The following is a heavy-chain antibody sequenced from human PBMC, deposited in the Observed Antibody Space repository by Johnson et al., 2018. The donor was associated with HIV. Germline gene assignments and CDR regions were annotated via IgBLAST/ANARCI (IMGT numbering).Heavy chain of an antibody. Sequence: QVQLVESGGGVVQPGRSLTLSCAPSGFAFSTSALHWVRQAPGKGLEWVAVISYHGSDKIYADSVKGRFTVSRDNSKNTLDLHMSSLRPDDTAMYYCARVTAYNSCDIGGKGTMVTVCS. J-gene: IGHJ3*02. D-gene: IGHD2-21*02. V-gene: IGHV3-30-3*01. CDR2: ISYHGSDK. CDR1: GFAFSTSA. CDR3: ARVTAYNSCDI.